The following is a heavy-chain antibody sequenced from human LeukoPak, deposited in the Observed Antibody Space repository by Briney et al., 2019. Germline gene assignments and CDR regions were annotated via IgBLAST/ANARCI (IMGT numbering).Heavy chain of an antibody. CDR1: GFPFSDYW. CDR3: ARDYYGSGSHDY. D-gene: IGHD3-10*01. J-gene: IGHJ4*02. Sequence: PGGSLRLSCAASGFPFSDYWMSWVRQAPGKGLEWVANIKQDGSEKYYVDSVKGRFTISRDNAKNSLYLQMSSLRAEDTAVCYCARDYYGSGSHDYWGQGTLVTVSS. CDR2: IKQDGSEK. V-gene: IGHV3-7*01.